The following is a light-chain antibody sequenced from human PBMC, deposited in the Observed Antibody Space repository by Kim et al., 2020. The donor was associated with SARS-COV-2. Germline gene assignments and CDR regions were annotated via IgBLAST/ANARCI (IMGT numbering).Light chain of an antibody. V-gene: IGKV3-20*01. J-gene: IGKJ2*01. CDR2: GAS. CDR3: QQYGSSPPYT. Sequence: SQGERATLSCRASQSVSSSYLAWYQQKPGQAPRLLIYGASRRATGIPDRFSGSGSGTDFTLTISRLEPEDFAVYYCQQYGSSPPYTFGQGTKLEI. CDR1: QSVSSSY.